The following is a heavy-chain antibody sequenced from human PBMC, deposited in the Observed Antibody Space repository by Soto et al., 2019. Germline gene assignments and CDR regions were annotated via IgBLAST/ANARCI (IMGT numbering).Heavy chain of an antibody. V-gene: IGHV1-69*13. Sequence: SVKVSCKASGGTFSSYAISWVRQAPGQGLEWMGGIIPIFGTANYAQKFQGRVTITADESTSTAYMELSSLRSEDTAVYYCACALEWSEGDYYGMDVWGQGTTVTVFS. J-gene: IGHJ6*02. CDR2: IIPIFGTA. CDR1: GGTFSSYA. D-gene: IGHD3-3*01. CDR3: ACALEWSEGDYYGMDV.